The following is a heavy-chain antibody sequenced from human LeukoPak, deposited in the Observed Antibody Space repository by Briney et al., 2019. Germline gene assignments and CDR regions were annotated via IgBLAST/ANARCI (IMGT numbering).Heavy chain of an antibody. CDR3: AKDMWRFGELDYDY. Sequence: QPGGSLRLSCAASGFTFSSYGMHWVRQAPGKGLEWVAVIWYDGSNKYYGDSVEGRFTISRDNSKNSLYLQMNSLRTEDTALYYCAKDMWRFGELDYDYWGQGTLVTVSS. CDR2: IWYDGSNK. J-gene: IGHJ4*02. V-gene: IGHV3-33*03. D-gene: IGHD3-10*01. CDR1: GFTFSSYG.